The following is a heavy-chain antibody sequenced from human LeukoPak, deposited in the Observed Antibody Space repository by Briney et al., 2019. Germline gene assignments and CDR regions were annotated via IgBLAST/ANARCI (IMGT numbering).Heavy chain of an antibody. J-gene: IGHJ5*02. CDR3: ARNWYNWFDP. CDR2: INSDGSST. CDR1: GFTFSSYW. Sequence: GGSLRLSCAASGFTFSSYWMHWVRQAPGKGLVWASRINSDGSSTNYADSVKGRFTISRDNAKNTLYLQMNSLRAEDTTVYCCARNWYNWFDPWGQGTLVTVSS. V-gene: IGHV3-74*01.